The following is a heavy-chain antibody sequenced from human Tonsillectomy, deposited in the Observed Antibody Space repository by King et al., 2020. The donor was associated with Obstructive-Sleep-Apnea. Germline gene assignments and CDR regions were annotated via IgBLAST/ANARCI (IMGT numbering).Heavy chain of an antibody. CDR2: ISWNSGSI. J-gene: IGHJ4*02. CDR3: AKDLSSGWYGPADY. D-gene: IGHD6-19*01. Sequence: EVQLVESGGGLVQPGRSLRLSCAASGFTFDDYAMHWVRQAPGKGLEWVSGISWNSGSIGYADSVKGRFTISRDNAKNSLYLQINSLRAEDTALYYCAKDLSSGWYGPADYWGQGTLVTVSS. V-gene: IGHV3-9*01. CDR1: GFTFDDYA.